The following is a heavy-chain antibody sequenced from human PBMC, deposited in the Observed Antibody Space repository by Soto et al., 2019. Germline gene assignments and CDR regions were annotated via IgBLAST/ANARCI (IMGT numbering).Heavy chain of an antibody. CDR3: VRLLFDSASAFHS. V-gene: IGHV6-1*01. D-gene: IGHD3-22*01. Sequence: SQTLSLTCDISGDSVSSKSAAWNWIRQSPSTGLEWLGRKYFRSKWFNDYAPSVKGRITVTPDTSKNQFSMHLTSVTPDDTAIYYFVRLLFDSASAFHSWGQGILVTV. CDR2: KYFRSKWFN. J-gene: IGHJ5*01. CDR1: GDSVSSKSAA.